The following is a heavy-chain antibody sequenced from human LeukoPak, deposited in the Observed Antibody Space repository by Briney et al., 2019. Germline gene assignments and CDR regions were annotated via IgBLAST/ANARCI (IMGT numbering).Heavy chain of an antibody. Sequence: QPGGSLRFSCAASGFTFSSYGMHWVRQAPGKGLEWVAVISYDGSNKYYADSVKGRFTISRDNSKNTLYLQMNSLRAEDTAVYYCAKGSPFDYWGQGTLVTVSS. CDR3: AKGSPFDY. CDR1: GFTFSSYG. J-gene: IGHJ4*02. CDR2: ISYDGSNK. D-gene: IGHD1-26*01. V-gene: IGHV3-30*18.